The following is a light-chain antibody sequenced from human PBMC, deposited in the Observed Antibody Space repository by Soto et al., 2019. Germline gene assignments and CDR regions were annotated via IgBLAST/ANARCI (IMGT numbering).Light chain of an antibody. V-gene: IGKV1-5*03. J-gene: IGKJ2*01. CDR3: QQYNLYSYT. CDR1: QSISSW. CDR2: KAS. Sequence: DIQMTQSPSTLSASIGDRVTITCRASQSISSWLAWYQQKPGKAPKLLIYKASTLQSGVPSSFSGSGSGTEFTLTISGLQPDDFATYYCQQYNLYSYTFGQGTKLEIK.